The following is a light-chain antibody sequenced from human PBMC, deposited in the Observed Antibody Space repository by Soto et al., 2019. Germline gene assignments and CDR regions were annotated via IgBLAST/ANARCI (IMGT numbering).Light chain of an antibody. CDR1: QSVSSY. CDR3: QHRNSWPIT. J-gene: IGKJ5*01. Sequence: EIVLTQSPATLSLSPGERATLSCRTSQSVSSYFAWYQQKPGRAPRLLIYDASNRATGIPARFIGSGSGTDFTLTISSLEAEDVAVYYCQHRNSWPITFGQGTRLEIK. V-gene: IGKV3-11*01. CDR2: DAS.